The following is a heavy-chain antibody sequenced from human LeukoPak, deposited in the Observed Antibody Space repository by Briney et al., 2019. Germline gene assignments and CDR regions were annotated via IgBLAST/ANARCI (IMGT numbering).Heavy chain of an antibody. V-gene: IGHV1-8*01. J-gene: IGHJ6*03. Sequence: ASVKVSCKASGYTFTSYDINWVRQATGQGLEWMGWMDPNSGGTNYAQKFQGRVTMTRDTSTSTVYMELSSLRSEDTAVYYCARSYYDILTGYSYYYYYMDVWGKGTTVTVSS. CDR1: GYTFTSYD. D-gene: IGHD3-9*01. CDR2: MDPNSGGT. CDR3: ARSYYDILTGYSYYYYYMDV.